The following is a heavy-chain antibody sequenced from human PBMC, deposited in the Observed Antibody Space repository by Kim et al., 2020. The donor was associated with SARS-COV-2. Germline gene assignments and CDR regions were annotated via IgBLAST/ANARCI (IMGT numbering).Heavy chain of an antibody. CDR2: INTKDGDT. CDR1: GYIFSIYG. J-gene: IGHJ4*02. V-gene: IGHV1-18*01. D-gene: IGHD3-16*01. Sequence: ASVKVSCETSGYIFSIYGFSWVRQAPGQGLEWMGWINTKDGDTKYVQKFQDRVTMTTDSSTSTAYMELRSLKFDDTAVYYCVSGTWGEVNDYWGQGTLVT. CDR3: VSGTWGEVNDY.